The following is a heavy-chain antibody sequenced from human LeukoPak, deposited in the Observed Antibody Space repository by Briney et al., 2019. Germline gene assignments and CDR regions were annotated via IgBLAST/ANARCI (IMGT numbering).Heavy chain of an antibody. CDR3: AKDVSLLVVETGALDM. D-gene: IGHD5-18*01. CDR1: GFTFSSYS. V-gene: IGHV3-21*01. J-gene: IGHJ3*02. Sequence: PGGSLRLSCAASGFTFSSYSMNWVRQAPGKGLEWISGISSSAKYMNYADSVKGRFTISRDNAKHSLFLEMNSLRGEDTAIYYCAKDVSLLVVETGALDMWGQGTLVTVSS. CDR2: ISSSAKYM.